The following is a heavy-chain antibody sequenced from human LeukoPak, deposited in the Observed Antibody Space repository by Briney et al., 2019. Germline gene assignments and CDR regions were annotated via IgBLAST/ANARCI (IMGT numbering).Heavy chain of an antibody. CDR1: GFTFSNYG. CDR3: ARDPHGYNSYFDY. J-gene: IGHJ4*02. D-gene: IGHD5-24*01. Sequence: PGGSLRLSCAASGFTFSNYGMNWVRQAPGKGLEWVSVIYTDGSTYYADSVKGRFTISRDISRNTVHLQMNSLRAGDTAVYYCARDPHGYNSYFDYWGQGTLVTVSS. CDR2: IYTDGST. V-gene: IGHV3-53*01.